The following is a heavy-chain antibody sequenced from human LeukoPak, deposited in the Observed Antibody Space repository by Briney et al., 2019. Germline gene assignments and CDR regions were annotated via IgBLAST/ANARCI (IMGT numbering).Heavy chain of an antibody. D-gene: IGHD3-16*01. J-gene: IGHJ4*02. CDR2: IKSKTDGGTI. Sequence: PGGSLRLSCAASGFIISNDWMSWVRQAPGKGLEWVGRIKSKTDGGTIDYAAPVKGRFTISRDDSKNTLFLQMNSLKIEDTAVYYCTTDRFDWGQGTLVTVSS. CDR1: GFIISNDW. CDR3: TTDRFD. V-gene: IGHV3-15*01.